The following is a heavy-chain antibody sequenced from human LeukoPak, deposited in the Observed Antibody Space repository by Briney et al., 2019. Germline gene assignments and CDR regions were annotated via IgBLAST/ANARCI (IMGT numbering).Heavy chain of an antibody. V-gene: IGHV1-2*02. J-gene: IGHJ4*02. CDR2: INPTSGGT. CDR1: GYTFTGYY. CDR3: ASVRSSASYHDAFDY. Sequence: APVKVSCKASGYTFTGYYMQWVRQAPGQGLEWMGWINPTSGGTNYAQKFQGRITMTRDTSISTAYMELNRLTSDDTAVYYCASVRSSASYHDAFDYWGQGTQVTVSA. D-gene: IGHD3-22*01.